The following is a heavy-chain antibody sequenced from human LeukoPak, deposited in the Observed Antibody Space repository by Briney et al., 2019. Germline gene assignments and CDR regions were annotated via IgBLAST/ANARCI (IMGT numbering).Heavy chain of an antibody. CDR1: GYTFTSYA. J-gene: IGHJ6*02. CDR3: ARDSRYSGSPQYSDGMDV. CDR2: INAGNGNT. Sequence: ASVKVSCKASGYTFTSYAMHWVRQAPGQRLEWMGWINAGNGNTKYSQKFQGRVTITRDTSASTAYMELSSPRSEDTAVYYCARDSRYSGSPQYSDGMDVWGQGTTVTVSS. V-gene: IGHV1-3*01. D-gene: IGHD1-26*01.